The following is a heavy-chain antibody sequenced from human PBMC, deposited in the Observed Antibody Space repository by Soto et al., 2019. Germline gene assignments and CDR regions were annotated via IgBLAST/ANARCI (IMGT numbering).Heavy chain of an antibody. J-gene: IGHJ6*03. CDR1: GYTFTSYD. Sequence: ASVKVSCKASGYTFTSYDINWVRQATGQGLEWMGWMNPNSGNTGYAQKFQGRVTMTRNTSISTAYMELSSLRSEDMAVYYCARVAHGSGISSYYYYMDVWGKGTTVTVSS. D-gene: IGHD3-10*01. CDR2: MNPNSGNT. V-gene: IGHV1-8*01. CDR3: ARVAHGSGISSYYYYMDV.